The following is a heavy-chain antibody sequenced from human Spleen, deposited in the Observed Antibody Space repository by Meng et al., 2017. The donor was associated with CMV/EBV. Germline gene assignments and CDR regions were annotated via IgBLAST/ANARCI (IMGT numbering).Heavy chain of an antibody. CDR2: IYYSGST. CDR3: AREMGGYCSSTSCYTRPYNWFDP. J-gene: IGHJ5*02. CDR1: GGSVSSGSYY. D-gene: IGHD2-2*02. Sequence: SETLSLTCTVSGGSVSSGSYYWSWIRQPPGKGREWIGYIYYSGSTNYNPSLKSRVTISVDTSKNQFSLKLSSVTAADTAVYYCAREMGGYCSSTSCYTRPYNWFDPWGQGTLVTVSS. V-gene: IGHV4-61*01.